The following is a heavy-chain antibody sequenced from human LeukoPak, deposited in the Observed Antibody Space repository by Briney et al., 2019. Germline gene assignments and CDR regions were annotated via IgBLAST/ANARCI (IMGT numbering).Heavy chain of an antibody. CDR1: GYTFTAYY. CDR3: ARVERQFQYYYYYGMDV. V-gene: IGHV1-2*02. CDR2: INPNSGGT. J-gene: IGHJ6*02. Sequence: ASVKVSCKASGYTFTAYYMHWVRQAPGQGLEWMGWINPNSGGTNYAQKFQGRVTMTRDTSISTAYMELSRLRSDDTAVYYCARVERQFQYYYYYGMDVWGQGTTVTVSS. D-gene: IGHD6-19*01.